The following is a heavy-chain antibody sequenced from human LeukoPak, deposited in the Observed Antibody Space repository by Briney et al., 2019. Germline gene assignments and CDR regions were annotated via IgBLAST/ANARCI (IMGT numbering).Heavy chain of an antibody. CDR2: IYPGDSDT. CDR1: GYSFTSYW. J-gene: IGHJ4*02. CDR3: ARLPQGPNSSGWYYFDY. Sequence: GESLQISCKGSGYSFTSYWIGWVRQLPGKGLEWMGIIYPGDSDTRYSPSFQGQVTISADKSISTAYLQWSSLKASDTAMYYCARLPQGPNSSGWYYFDYWGQGTLVTVSS. V-gene: IGHV5-51*01. D-gene: IGHD6-19*01.